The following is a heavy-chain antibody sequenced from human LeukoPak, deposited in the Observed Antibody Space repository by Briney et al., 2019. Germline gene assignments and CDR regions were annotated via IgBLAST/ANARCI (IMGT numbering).Heavy chain of an antibody. V-gene: IGHV3-30*03. J-gene: IGHJ4*02. D-gene: IGHD6-13*01. Sequence: PGGSLRLSCAASGFTFSSYGMHWVRQAPGKGLEWVAVISYDGSNKYYADSVEGRFTISRDNSKNTLYLQMNSLRAEDTAVYYCARESVGSSWYHFDRGFDYWGQGTLVTVSS. CDR1: GFTFSSYG. CDR2: ISYDGSNK. CDR3: ARESVGSSWYHFDRGFDY.